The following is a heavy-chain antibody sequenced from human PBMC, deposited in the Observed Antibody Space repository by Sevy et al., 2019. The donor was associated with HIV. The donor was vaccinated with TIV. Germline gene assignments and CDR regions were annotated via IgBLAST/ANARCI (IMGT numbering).Heavy chain of an antibody. CDR1: GYNFISYW. D-gene: IGHD2-15*01. J-gene: IGHJ3*01. V-gene: IGHV5-51*01. CDR2: IFPGGSDV. CDR3: ARGGHLSLDAFAL. Sequence: GESLKISCETSGYNFISYWIGWVRQKPGKGLEWVGMIFPGGSDVRHSPTLEGRVSISVDKSINAAYLQWRSLRASDTAIYYCARGGHLSLDAFALWGLGTMVTVSS.